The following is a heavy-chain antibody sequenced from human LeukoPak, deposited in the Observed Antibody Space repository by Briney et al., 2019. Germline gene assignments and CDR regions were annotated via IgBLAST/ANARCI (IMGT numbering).Heavy chain of an antibody. V-gene: IGHV4-38-2*02. CDR2: IYHSGST. CDR3: ARAVRYYDSSGYYFDY. J-gene: IGHJ4*02. CDR1: GYSISSGYY. Sequence: SETLSLTCTVSGYSISSGYYWGWIRQPPGKGLEWIGSIYHSGSTYYNPSLKSRVTISVDTSKNQFSLKLSSVTAADTAVYYCARAVRYYDSSGYYFDYWGQGTLVTVSS. D-gene: IGHD3-22*01.